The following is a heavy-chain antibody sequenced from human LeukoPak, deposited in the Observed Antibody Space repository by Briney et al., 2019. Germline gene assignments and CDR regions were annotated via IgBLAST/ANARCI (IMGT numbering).Heavy chain of an antibody. V-gene: IGHV3-7*03. CDR3: ARDHSYCSSTSCYFHDAFDI. Sequence: GGSLRLSCEGSAFIFSGHWMNWVRQTPGKGLEWVAGIKEDGSERQYVDSVKGRFSISRDNTKGSLFLQLNSLRAEDTAVYYCARDHSYCSSTSCYFHDAFDIWGQGTMVTVSS. D-gene: IGHD2-2*01. J-gene: IGHJ3*02. CDR1: AFIFSGHW. CDR2: IKEDGSER.